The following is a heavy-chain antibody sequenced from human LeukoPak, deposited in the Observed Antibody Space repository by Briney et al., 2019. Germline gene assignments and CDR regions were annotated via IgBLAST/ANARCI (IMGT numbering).Heavy chain of an antibody. V-gene: IGHV3-23*01. CDR2: IRGSGGST. J-gene: IGHJ4*02. CDR1: GFTFSSYA. Sequence: PGGSLRLSCAASGFTFSSYAMSWGRQAPGKGLGWVSAIRGSGGSTYYADSVKGRFTISRDNSKNTLYLQMNSLRAEDTAVYYCADVRATFHYWGQGTLVTVSS. CDR3: ADVRATFHY. D-gene: IGHD1-26*01.